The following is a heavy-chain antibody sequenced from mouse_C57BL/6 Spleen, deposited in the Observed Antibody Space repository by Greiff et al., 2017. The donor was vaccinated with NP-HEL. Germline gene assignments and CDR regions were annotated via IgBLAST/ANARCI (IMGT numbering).Heavy chain of an antibody. CDR1: GFTFTDYY. D-gene: IGHD4-1*01. CDR3: ARYNWEYYFDY. CDR2: IRNKANGYTT. Sequence: EVMLVESGGGLVQPGGSLSLSCAASGFTFTDYYMSWVRQPPGKALEWLGFIRNKANGYTTEYSASVKGRFTISRDNSQSILYLQMNALRAEDSATYYCARYNWEYYFDYWGQGTTLTVSS. J-gene: IGHJ2*01. V-gene: IGHV7-3*01.